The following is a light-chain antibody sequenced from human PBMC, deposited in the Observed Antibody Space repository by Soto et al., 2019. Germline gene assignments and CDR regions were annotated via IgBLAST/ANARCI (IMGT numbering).Light chain of an antibody. CDR1: QSVSSN. CDR2: GAS. J-gene: IGKJ1*01. V-gene: IGKV3-15*01. CDR3: RQYNNWPRT. Sequence: EIVMTQSQATLSVSPGERATLSCRASQSVSSNLAWYQQKPGQAPRLLIYGASTRATGIPARFSGSGSGTECTLTISSLQSEDFAVYYCRQYNNWPRTFGQGTKVDNK.